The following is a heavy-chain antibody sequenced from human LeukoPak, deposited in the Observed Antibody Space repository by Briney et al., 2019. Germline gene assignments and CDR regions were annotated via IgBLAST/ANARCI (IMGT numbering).Heavy chain of an antibody. CDR2: ISGSGGST. D-gene: IGHD3-10*01. CDR1: GFSFSSNA. Sequence: PGGSLRLSCAASGFSFSSNAMSWVRQAPGKGMEWVSGISGSGGSTVYADSVKGRFTISRDNSKNTLSLQMNSLRADYTALYYCAKDLLSGSGSYSWGVFDYWGQGTLVTVSS. V-gene: IGHV3-23*01. J-gene: IGHJ4*02. CDR3: AKDLLSGSGSYSWGVFDY.